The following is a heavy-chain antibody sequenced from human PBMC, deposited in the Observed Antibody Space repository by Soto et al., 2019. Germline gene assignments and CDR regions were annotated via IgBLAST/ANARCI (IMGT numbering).Heavy chain of an antibody. D-gene: IGHD2-8*01. Sequence: QVQLVQSGAEVKKPGASVKVSCKASGYTFTSYGISWVRQAPGQGLEWMGWISAYNGNTNYAQKLQGRVTMTTDTSTSRAYMELRSLRSDDTAVYYCALYGRPRYYYYGMDVWGQGTTVTVSS. CDR3: ALYGRPRYYYYGMDV. V-gene: IGHV1-18*01. CDR1: GYTFTSYG. CDR2: ISAYNGNT. J-gene: IGHJ6*02.